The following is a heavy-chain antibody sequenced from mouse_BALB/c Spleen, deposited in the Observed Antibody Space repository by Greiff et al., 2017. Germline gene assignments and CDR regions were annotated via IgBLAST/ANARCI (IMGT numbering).Heavy chain of an antibody. CDR1: GYSFTSYW. Sequence: VQLQQSGAELAKPGASVKMSCKASGYSFTSYWMHWVKQRPGQGLEWIGYINPSTGYTEYNQKFKDKATLTADKSSSTAYMQLSSLTSEDSAVYYCARGDDSVFAYWGQGTLVTVSA. J-gene: IGHJ3*01. CDR3: ARGDDSVFAY. V-gene: IGHV1-7*01. D-gene: IGHD2-4*01. CDR2: INPSTGYT.